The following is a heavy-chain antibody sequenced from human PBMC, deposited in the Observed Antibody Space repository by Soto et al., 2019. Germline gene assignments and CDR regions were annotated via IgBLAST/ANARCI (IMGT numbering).Heavy chain of an antibody. D-gene: IGHD2-15*01. CDR1: GFTFSSYS. CDR3: ARDGYCSGGSCYPIAFDI. Sequence: GGSLRLSCAASGFTFSSYSMNWVRQAPGKGLEWVSSISSSSSYIYYADSVKGRFTISRDNAKNSLYLQMNSLRAEDTAVYYCARDGYCSGGSCYPIAFDIWGQGTMVTVSS. J-gene: IGHJ3*02. V-gene: IGHV3-21*01. CDR2: ISSSSSYI.